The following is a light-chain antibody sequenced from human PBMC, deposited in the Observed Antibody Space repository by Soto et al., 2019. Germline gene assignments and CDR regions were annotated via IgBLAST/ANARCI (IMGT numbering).Light chain of an antibody. Sequence: QPVLTQSPSASASLGASVTLTCTLTSGHSSYAIAWHQQQPEKGPRYLMKLNSDGSHSKGDGIPDRFSGSSSGAERYLTISGLQSEDEAGYYCQIWGTGIGVFGGGTKLTLL. CDR3: QIWGTGIGV. CDR2: LNSDGSH. V-gene: IGLV4-69*01. J-gene: IGLJ2*01. CDR1: SGHSSYA.